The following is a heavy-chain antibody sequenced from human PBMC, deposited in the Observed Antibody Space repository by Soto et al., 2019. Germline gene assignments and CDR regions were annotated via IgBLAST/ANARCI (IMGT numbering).Heavy chain of an antibody. J-gene: IGHJ4*02. CDR2: IWYDGSNK. D-gene: IGHD5-12*01. CDR3: ARERSTISAFDY. V-gene: IGHV3-33*01. Sequence: QVQLVESGGGVVQPGRSLRLSCAASGFTFSSYGMHWVRQAPGKGLEWVAVIWYDGSNKYYADSVKGRFTISRDNSKNTLYLQRNSLRAEDTAVYYCARERSTISAFDYWGQGTLVTVSS. CDR1: GFTFSSYG.